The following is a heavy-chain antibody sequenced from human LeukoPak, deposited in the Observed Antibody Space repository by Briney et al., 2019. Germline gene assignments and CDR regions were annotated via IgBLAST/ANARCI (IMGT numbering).Heavy chain of an antibody. CDR3: VIANGELWDNTYYYYRDV. V-gene: IGHV3-53*01. D-gene: IGHD1-26*01. CDR1: GFTVSTNY. CDR2: IYSDGSK. J-gene: IGHJ6*03. Sequence: GALRLSCAASGFTVSTNYMSWVRQGPGKGLEWVLVIYSDGSKYYANCVKGGLTISRDNSKNTLDLQMNSLGAEDTAVYYCVIANGELWDNTYYYYRDVWGKGTTVTVSS.